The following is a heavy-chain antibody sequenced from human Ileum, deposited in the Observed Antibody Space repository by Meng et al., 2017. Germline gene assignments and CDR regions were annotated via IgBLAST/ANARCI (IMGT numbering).Heavy chain of an antibody. Sequence: QVQLVQSGVEVKKPGASVKVSCKPYGYDFIDSYMHWVRQAPGQGLEWMGWINPKNGETRYVQKLRGRVTMSSDTSISTAYMELSSLTSDDTAVYYCVRDVTRGGYWGQGTLVTVSS. D-gene: IGHD2-2*01. CDR2: INPKNGET. CDR1: GYDFIDSY. V-gene: IGHV1-2*02. J-gene: IGHJ4*02. CDR3: VRDVTRGGY.